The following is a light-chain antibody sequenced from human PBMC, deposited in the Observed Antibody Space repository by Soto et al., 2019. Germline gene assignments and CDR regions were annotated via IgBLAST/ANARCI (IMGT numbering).Light chain of an antibody. Sequence: EIVLTQSPGTLSLSPGERATLSCRASLSVASNYLAWYQQKPGQAPRLLIYAASNRATGIPDRFSGSGSGTDFTLTISRLEPEDFALYYCQQYGSSPKTFGQGTKVEIK. CDR3: QQYGSSPKT. CDR1: LSVASNY. V-gene: IGKV3-20*01. J-gene: IGKJ1*01. CDR2: AAS.